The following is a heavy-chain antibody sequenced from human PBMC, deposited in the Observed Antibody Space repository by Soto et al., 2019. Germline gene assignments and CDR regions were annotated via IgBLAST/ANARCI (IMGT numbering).Heavy chain of an antibody. CDR3: MTHAVIYSRGH. D-gene: IGHD6-25*01. J-gene: IGHJ4*02. CDR2: IKTVTDGGTT. CDR1: GFTFSNDW. V-gene: IGHV3-15*01. Sequence: GGSLRLSCAASGFTFSNDWMNWVRQAPGKGLEWVARIKTVTDGGTTDYAAPVKGRFFISRDDSKSTLYLQMNSLKTEDTAIYYCMTHAVIYSRGHWGKGTLVTVSX.